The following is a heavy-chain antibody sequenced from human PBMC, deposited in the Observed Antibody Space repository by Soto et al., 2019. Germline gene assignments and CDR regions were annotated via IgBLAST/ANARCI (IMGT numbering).Heavy chain of an antibody. CDR2: IFPRDSDT. CDR1: GYNYDTYW. D-gene: IGHD3-22*01. V-gene: IGHV5-51*01. CDR3: ARSYYDSSGYYCDMDY. Sequence: GESLKISCNGSGYNYDTYWIAWVRQMPGKGLEWMGIIFPRDSDTRYRPSFQGQVTISADRSTTTAYLQWYSLKASDTAMYYCARSYYDSSGYYCDMDYWYPGSLVTVSS. J-gene: IGHJ4*02.